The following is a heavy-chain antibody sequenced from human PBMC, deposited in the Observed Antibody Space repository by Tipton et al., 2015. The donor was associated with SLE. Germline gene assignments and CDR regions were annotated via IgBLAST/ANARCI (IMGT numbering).Heavy chain of an antibody. Sequence: SLRLSCAASGFTFSSYSMNWVRQAPGKGLEWVPSISSSSSYIYYADSVKGRFTISRDNAKNSLYLQMNSLKTEDTAVYYCTTDPYSSGWYYYYGMDVWGQGTTVTVSS. D-gene: IGHD6-19*01. CDR1: GFTFSSYS. V-gene: IGHV3-21*03. CDR3: TTDPYSSGWYYYYGMDV. J-gene: IGHJ6*02. CDR2: ISSSSSYI.